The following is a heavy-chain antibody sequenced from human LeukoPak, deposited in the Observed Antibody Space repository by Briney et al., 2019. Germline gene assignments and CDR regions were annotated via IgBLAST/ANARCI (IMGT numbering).Heavy chain of an antibody. Sequence: GGSLRLSCAASGFTFSTYNMNWVRRAPGKGLEWISSITSSSSYIYYADSVKGRFTISRDNANKSLYLQMNSLIAEDTAVYYCASETKRGYSYGSPTDAFDIWGQGTMVTVSS. D-gene: IGHD5-18*01. CDR1: GFTFSTYN. V-gene: IGHV3-21*01. J-gene: IGHJ3*02. CDR2: ITSSSSYI. CDR3: ASETKRGYSYGSPTDAFDI.